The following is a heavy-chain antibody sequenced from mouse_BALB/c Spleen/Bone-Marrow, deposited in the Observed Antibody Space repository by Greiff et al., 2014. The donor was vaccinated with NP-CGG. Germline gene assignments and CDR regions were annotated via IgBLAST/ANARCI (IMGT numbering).Heavy chain of an antibody. J-gene: IGHJ2*01. CDR1: GYTFTSYW. Sequence: VQLQQSGAELVRPGASVKLSCKASGYTFTSYWMNWIKQRPEQGLEWIGRIGPYDSETHYNLKFKDKAILTVDKSSSTAYMQLSSLTSEDSAVYYCARSYDGYYVDYWGQGTTLTVSS. D-gene: IGHD2-3*01. CDR3: ARSYDGYYVDY. V-gene: IGHV1-52*01. CDR2: IGPYDSET.